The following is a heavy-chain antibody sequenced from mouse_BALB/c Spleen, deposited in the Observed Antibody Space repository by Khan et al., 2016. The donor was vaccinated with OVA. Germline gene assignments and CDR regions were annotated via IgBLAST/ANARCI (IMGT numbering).Heavy chain of an antibody. Sequence: QVRLQQSGAELARPGASVKLSCKASGYTFTSYWMQWVKQRPGQGLEWIGAIYPGDGDTRYTQKFKGKVTLTADKSSSTAYMQLSSLASEDSAVYYSARSIHYYEHGYATDYWGQGTAVTVSS. CDR2: IYPGDGDT. V-gene: IGHV1-87*01. CDR3: ARSIHYYEHGYATDY. J-gene: IGHJ4*01. D-gene: IGHD1-2*01. CDR1: GYTFTSYW.